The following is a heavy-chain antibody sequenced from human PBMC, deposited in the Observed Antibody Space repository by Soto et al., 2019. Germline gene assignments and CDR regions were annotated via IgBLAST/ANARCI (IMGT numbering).Heavy chain of an antibody. J-gene: IGHJ3*02. CDR2: IKSKTDGGTT. Sequence: GGSLRLSCAASGCTFSNAWMNWVRQAPGKGLEWVGRIKSKTDGGTTDYAAPVKGRFTISGDDSKNTLYLQMNSLKTGDTAVYYCTTDIHPGTTGTATDAFDIWGQGTMVTVSS. D-gene: IGHD1-1*01. V-gene: IGHV3-15*07. CDR1: GCTFSNAW. CDR3: TTDIHPGTTGTATDAFDI.